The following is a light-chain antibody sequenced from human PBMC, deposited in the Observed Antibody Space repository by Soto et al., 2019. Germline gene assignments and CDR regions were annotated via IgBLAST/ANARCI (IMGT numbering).Light chain of an antibody. CDR3: QQYNTYPLS. Sequence: DIQMPQSPSTLSASVGDRVTITGRASQSISTWWAWYQQKPGKAPKLLIYNASNLEGGVPSRFSGSGSGTEFTITINSLQPDDFATYYCQQYNTYPLSFGGGNTVDIK. CDR2: NAS. J-gene: IGKJ4*01. V-gene: IGKV1-5*03. CDR1: QSISTW.